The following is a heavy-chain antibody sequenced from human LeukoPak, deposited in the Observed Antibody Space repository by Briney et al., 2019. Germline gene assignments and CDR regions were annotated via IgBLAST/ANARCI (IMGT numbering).Heavy chain of an antibody. J-gene: IGHJ3*01. V-gene: IGHV4-4*07. D-gene: IGHD4-23*01. CDR1: GGSFNAYY. CDR3: ARDYDAGNHPAMWGALDV. CDR2: IYTGGTT. Sequence: SETLSLTCAVYGGSFNAYYWSWIRQSAGKGLQWVGRIYTGGTTNYNPSLKSRITMSVDTSKNQFSLRLTSVTAADTAVYYCARDYDAGNHPAMWGALDVWGQGTMVTVSS.